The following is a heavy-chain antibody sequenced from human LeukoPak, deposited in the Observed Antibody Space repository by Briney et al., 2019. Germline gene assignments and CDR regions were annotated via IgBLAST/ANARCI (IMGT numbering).Heavy chain of an antibody. CDR1: GFTFNIYA. CDR3: ARDIAARRLDY. J-gene: IGHJ4*02. V-gene: IGHV3-33*08. D-gene: IGHD6-6*01. CDR2: IWYDGSNK. Sequence: PGGSLRLSCAASGFTFNIYAMSWVRQAPGKGLEWVAVIWYDGSNKYYADSVKGRFTISRDNSKNTLYLQMDSLRADDTAVYYCARDIAARRLDYWGQGTLVTVSS.